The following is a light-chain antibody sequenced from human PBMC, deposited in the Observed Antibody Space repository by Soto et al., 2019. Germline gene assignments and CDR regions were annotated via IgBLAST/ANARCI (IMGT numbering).Light chain of an antibody. Sequence: DVVMTQSPLSLPVTLGQPASISCRSSQSLIHSDGDTYLNWFQQRPGQSPRRLMYKVSDRDSGFPVRFSGSVSGTYFTLKISRMEAEDVGIYYCIQGTHWPWTFGQVNDVELQ. CDR3: IQGTHWPWT. J-gene: IGKJ1*01. V-gene: IGKV2-30*02. CDR2: KVS. CDR1: QSLIHSDGDTY.